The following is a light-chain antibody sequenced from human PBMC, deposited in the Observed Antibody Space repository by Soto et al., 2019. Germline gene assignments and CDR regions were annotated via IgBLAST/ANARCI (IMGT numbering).Light chain of an antibody. CDR3: QQYNRSPPT. CDR1: QSINHY. V-gene: IGKV1-16*02. CDR2: DAS. Sequence: DIQMTQSPSSLSASVGDRVTITCRASQSINHYLAWFQQKPGKPPKSLIYDASNLQSGVPSKFSGSGSGTDFTLTISSLQPEDSATYYCQQYNRSPPTFGPGTKV. J-gene: IGKJ3*01.